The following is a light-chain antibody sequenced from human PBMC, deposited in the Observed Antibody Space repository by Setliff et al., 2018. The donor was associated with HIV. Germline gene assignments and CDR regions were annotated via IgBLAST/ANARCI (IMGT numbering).Light chain of an antibody. V-gene: IGLV2-14*01. CDR1: SSDVGGYKY. J-gene: IGLJ1*01. CDR3: TSFTSTSPYV. Sequence: QSALTQPASVSGSPGQSITISCTGTSSDVGGYKYVSWYQHHPGKAPKLLIYEVNNRPSGVSNRFSGSKSGNTASLTISWLQAEDEANYFCTSFTSTSPYVFGTGTKVTVL. CDR2: EVN.